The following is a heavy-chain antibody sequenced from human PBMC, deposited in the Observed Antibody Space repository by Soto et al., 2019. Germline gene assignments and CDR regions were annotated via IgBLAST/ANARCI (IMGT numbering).Heavy chain of an antibody. V-gene: IGHV1-69*13. CDR2: IVPVLSTT. D-gene: IGHD3-3*01. CDR1: GDTFSSSA. CDR3: AQGRFLESLYAIPFDF. Sequence: SVKVSCKSSGDTFSSSAISWVRQAPGQGLEWMGGIVPVLSTTKYAQKFQARVTITADESTGTAYMELSSLRSEDTAVYYCAQGRFLESLYAIPFDFWGQGTLVAVSS. J-gene: IGHJ4*03.